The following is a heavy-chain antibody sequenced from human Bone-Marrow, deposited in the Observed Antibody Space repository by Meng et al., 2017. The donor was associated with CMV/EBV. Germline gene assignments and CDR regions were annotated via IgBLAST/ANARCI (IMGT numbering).Heavy chain of an antibody. D-gene: IGHD2-2*02. V-gene: IGHV1-24*01. CDR1: GYTLTELS. CDR3: ATRDIVVVPAAIRGYRNYYYYGMDV. Sequence: ASVKVSCKVSGYTLTELSMHWVRQAPGKGLEWMGGFDPEDGETIYAQKFQGRVTMTEDTSTDTAYMELSSLRSEDTAVYYCATRDIVVVPAAIRGYRNYYYYGMDVWGQGTTVTVSS. J-gene: IGHJ6*02. CDR2: FDPEDGET.